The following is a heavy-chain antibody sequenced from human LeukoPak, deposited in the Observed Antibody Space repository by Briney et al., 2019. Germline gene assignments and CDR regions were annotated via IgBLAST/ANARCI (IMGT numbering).Heavy chain of an antibody. CDR1: GFTFRSYA. CDR3: ARESPACGEDCYFDY. V-gene: IGHV3-30-3*01. Sequence: GGSLRLSCAASGFTFRSYAMHWVRQAPGKGLEWVAGISYDGTNKYYADSVKGRFTISRDDSRNTLYLQMNSLRSDDTAVYYCARESPACGEDCYFDYWGQGTLVTVSS. J-gene: IGHJ4*02. CDR2: ISYDGTNK. D-gene: IGHD2-21*02.